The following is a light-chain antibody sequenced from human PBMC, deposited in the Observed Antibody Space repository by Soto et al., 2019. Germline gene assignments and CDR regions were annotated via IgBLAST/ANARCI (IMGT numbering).Light chain of an antibody. V-gene: IGKV1-33*01. CDR2: DAS. J-gene: IGKJ2*01. CDR1: QDISNY. Sequence: DIQMTQSPSSLSASVGDRVTITCQASQDISNYLNWYQQKPGKAPKLLIYDASNLEXGVPSRFXXXXXXXXXXXXXXXLXPEDIATYYCQQYDNLRMYTFGQGTKLEIK. CDR3: QQYDNLRMYT.